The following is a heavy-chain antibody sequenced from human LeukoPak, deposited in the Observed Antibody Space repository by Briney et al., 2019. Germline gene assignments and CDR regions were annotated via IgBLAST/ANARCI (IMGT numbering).Heavy chain of an antibody. V-gene: IGHV3-23*01. CDR2: ISSSGGST. J-gene: IGHJ6*02. Sequence: GGSLRLSCAASGFTFSSYAMSWVRQAPGKGLEWVSAISSSGGSTYYADSVKGRFTISRDNSKNTLYLQMNSLRAEDTAVYYCAKGQYCSSTSCPGYYYGMDVWGQGTTVTVSS. CDR1: GFTFSSYA. D-gene: IGHD2-2*01. CDR3: AKGQYCSSTSCPGYYYGMDV.